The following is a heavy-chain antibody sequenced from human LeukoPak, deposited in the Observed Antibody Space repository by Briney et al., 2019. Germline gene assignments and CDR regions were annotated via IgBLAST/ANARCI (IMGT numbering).Heavy chain of an antibody. D-gene: IGHD5-18*01. Sequence: GGSLGLPLAAPGLTFISFWMHWVRQAPGKGLVWVSSIGPDGDTVYVDSVRGRFTVSRDNAKNTLYLQMNSMRVEDTALYFCASFRHTDIWGQGSTVTVSP. V-gene: IGHV3-74*03. J-gene: IGHJ3*02. CDR3: ASFRHTDI. CDR2: IGPDGDT. CDR1: GLTFISFW.